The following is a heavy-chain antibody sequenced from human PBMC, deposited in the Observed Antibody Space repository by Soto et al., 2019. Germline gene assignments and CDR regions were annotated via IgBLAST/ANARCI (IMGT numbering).Heavy chain of an antibody. CDR1: GYTFTGYY. V-gene: IGHV1-2*04. D-gene: IGHD2-15*01. CDR2: INPNSAGT. CDR3: AREGGYCSGGSCTTANYGMDV. J-gene: IGHJ6*02. Sequence: QVQLVQSGAEVKKPGASVKVSCKASGYTFTGYYMHWVRQAPGQGLEWMGWINPNSAGTNYAQKFQGWVTMTRDTSISTAYMELSRLRSDDTAVYYCAREGGYCSGGSCTTANYGMDVWGQGTTVTVSS.